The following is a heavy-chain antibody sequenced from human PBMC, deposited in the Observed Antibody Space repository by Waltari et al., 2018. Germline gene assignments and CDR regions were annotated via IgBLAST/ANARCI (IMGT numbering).Heavy chain of an antibody. CDR1: GGSISSSSYY. V-gene: IGHV4-39*07. CDR2: IYYSGST. Sequence: QLQLQESGPGLVKPSETLSLTCTVSGGSISSSSYYWGWIRQPPGKGLEWIGSIYYSGSTYSNPSLKSRVTISVDTSKNQFSLKLSSVTAADTAVYYCARSSSSSYNWFDPWGQGTLVTVSS. CDR3: ARSSSSSYNWFDP. D-gene: IGHD6-13*01. J-gene: IGHJ5*02.